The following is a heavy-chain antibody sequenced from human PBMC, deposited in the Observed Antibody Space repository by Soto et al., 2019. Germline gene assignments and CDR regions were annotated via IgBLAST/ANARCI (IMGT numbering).Heavy chain of an antibody. D-gene: IGHD6-19*01. V-gene: IGHV3-21*01. Sequence: PGGSLRLSCAASGFTFSSYSMNWVRQAPGKGLEWVSSISSSSSYIYYADSVKGRFTISRDNAKNSLYLQMNSLRAEDTAVYYCARDLRFYIAVAGTYYYYGMDVWGQGTTVTVSS. CDR3: ARDLRFYIAVAGTYYYYGMDV. CDR1: GFTFSSYS. J-gene: IGHJ6*02. CDR2: ISSSSSYI.